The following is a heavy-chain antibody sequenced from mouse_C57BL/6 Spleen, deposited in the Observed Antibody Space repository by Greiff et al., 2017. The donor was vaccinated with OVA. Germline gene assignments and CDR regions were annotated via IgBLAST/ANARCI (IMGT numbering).Heavy chain of an antibody. CDR3: ARHGSSFYYFDY. V-gene: IGHV1-55*01. CDR1: GYTFTSYW. Sequence: QVQLQQSGAELVKPGASVKMSCKASGYTFTSYWITWVKQRPGQGLEWIGDIYPGSGSTNYNEKFKSKATLTVDTSSSTAYMQLSSLTSEDSAVYYCARHGSSFYYFDYWGQGTTLTVSS. D-gene: IGHD1-1*01. CDR2: IYPGSGST. J-gene: IGHJ2*01.